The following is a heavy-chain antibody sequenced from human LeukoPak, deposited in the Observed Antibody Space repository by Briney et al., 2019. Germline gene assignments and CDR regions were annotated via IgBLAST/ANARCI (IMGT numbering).Heavy chain of an antibody. Sequence: SETLSLTCTVSGGSINTHWSWIRQPAGKGLEWIGRIYSSGSTKYNTSLMTRLTMSVDTSKNQISLNLHSVTAADTAVYYCARDLIHGSGTYFNPLGYWGLGILVTVSS. CDR2: IYSSGST. CDR3: ARDLIHGSGTYFNPLGY. CDR1: GGSINTH. J-gene: IGHJ4*02. D-gene: IGHD3-10*01. V-gene: IGHV4-4*07.